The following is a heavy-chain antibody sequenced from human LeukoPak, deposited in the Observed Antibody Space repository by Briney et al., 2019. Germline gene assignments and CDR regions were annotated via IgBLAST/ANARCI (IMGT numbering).Heavy chain of an antibody. Sequence: GGSLRLSCAASGFTFSSYAMTWVRQAPGKGLEWVSAVSGSGGTTYYADSVKGRFTVSRDNSKNTLFLQMNSLRAEDTAVYYCVRDHLEGNYHYSYMDVWDKGTTVTVSS. CDR3: VRDHLEGNYHYSYMDV. CDR2: VSGSGGTT. V-gene: IGHV3-23*01. J-gene: IGHJ6*03. CDR1: GFTFSSYA.